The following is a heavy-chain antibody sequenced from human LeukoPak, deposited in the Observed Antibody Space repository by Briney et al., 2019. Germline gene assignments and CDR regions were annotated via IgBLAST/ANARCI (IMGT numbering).Heavy chain of an antibody. Sequence: SETLSLTCTVSGGSVSSSSYYWGWIRQPPGKGLEWIGSIYYSGTTYYNPSLKSRVTISVDTSKNQFSLKLSSVTAADTAVYYCARVSMSWELLLGRQNWFDPWGQGTLVTVPS. CDR3: ARVSMSWELLLGRQNWFDP. CDR1: GGSVSSSSYY. J-gene: IGHJ5*02. D-gene: IGHD1-26*01. CDR2: IYYSGTT. V-gene: IGHV4-39*07.